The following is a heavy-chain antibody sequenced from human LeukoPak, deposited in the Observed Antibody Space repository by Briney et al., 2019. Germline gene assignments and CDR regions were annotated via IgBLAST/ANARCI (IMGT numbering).Heavy chain of an antibody. Sequence: GASLRLSCAASGFTFNSYAMSWVRQAPGKGLEWVSAISGSGGSTYYADSVKGRFTISRDNSKNTLYLQMNSLRAEDTAVYYCANIIAAAGPGYFDYWGQGTLVTVSS. CDR2: ISGSGGST. CDR3: ANIIAAAGPGYFDY. V-gene: IGHV3-23*01. CDR1: GFTFNSYA. D-gene: IGHD6-13*01. J-gene: IGHJ4*02.